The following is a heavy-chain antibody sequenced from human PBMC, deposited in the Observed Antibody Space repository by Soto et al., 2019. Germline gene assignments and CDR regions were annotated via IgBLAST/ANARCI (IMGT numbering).Heavy chain of an antibody. D-gene: IGHD2-21*01. CDR2: ISYDGRNK. J-gene: IGHJ4*02. V-gene: IGHV3-30-3*01. CDR1: GFTFSSYA. Sequence: QVQLVESGGGVVQPGRSLRLSCAASGFTFSSYAMHWVRQAPGMGLEWVAVISYDGRNKYYADSVNSRFTISRDNSKNTLYLQMNSLIAEDTAVYYCARPLGLYSARGRLAYCGQRTLVTVSS. CDR3: ARPLGLYSARGRLAY.